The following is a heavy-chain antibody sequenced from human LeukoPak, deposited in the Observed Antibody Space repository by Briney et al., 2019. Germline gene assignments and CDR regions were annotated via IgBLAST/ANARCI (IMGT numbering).Heavy chain of an antibody. CDR3: ARGTVTTPPFDY. J-gene: IGHJ4*02. D-gene: IGHD4-17*01. V-gene: IGHV4-61*08. Sequence: SQTLSLTCTVSGGSISSGDYYWSWIRQPPGKGLEWIGYIYYSGSTNYNPSLKSRVTISVDTSKNQFSLKLSSVTAADTAVYYCARGTVTTPPFDYWGQGTLVTVSS. CDR1: GGSISSGDYY. CDR2: IYYSGST.